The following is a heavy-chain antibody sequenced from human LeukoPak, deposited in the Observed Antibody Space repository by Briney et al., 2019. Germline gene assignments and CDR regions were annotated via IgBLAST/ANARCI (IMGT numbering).Heavy chain of an antibody. J-gene: IGHJ5*02. CDR3: ARGRPGYYGSGSYLFDP. D-gene: IGHD3-10*01. CDR1: GGSFSGYY. Sequence: SETLSLTCAVYGGSFSGYYWSWIRQPPGKGLEWIGEINHSGSTNYNPSLKSLVTISVDTSKNQFPLKLSSVTAADTAVYYCARGRPGYYGSGSYLFDPWGQGTLVTVSS. CDR2: INHSGST. V-gene: IGHV4-34*01.